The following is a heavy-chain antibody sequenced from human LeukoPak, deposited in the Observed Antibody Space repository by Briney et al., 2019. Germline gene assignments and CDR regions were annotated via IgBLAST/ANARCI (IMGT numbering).Heavy chain of an antibody. CDR3: ARHFSLGAFDI. D-gene: IGHD3-16*01. CDR2: IHYTGNT. V-gene: IGHV4-39*01. J-gene: IGHJ3*02. Sequence: PSETLSLTCTVFGGSISNFWGWIRQPPGKGLEWIGCIHYTGNTYYNASLKSRVTMSVDTSKNQFSLKLSSMTAADTAVYYCARHFSLGAFDIWGQGTMVSVSS. CDR1: GGSISNF.